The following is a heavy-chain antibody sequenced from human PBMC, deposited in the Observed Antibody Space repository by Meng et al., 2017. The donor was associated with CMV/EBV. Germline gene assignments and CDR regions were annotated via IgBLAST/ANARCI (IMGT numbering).Heavy chain of an antibody. CDR2: ISSSSSYI. CDR1: GFTFSSYS. D-gene: IGHD3-3*01. Sequence: GGSLRLSCAASGFTFSSYSMNWVRQAPGKGLEWVSSISSSSSYIYYADSVKGRFTISRDNAKNSLYLQMNSLRAEDTAMYYCARTPYDFWSGYGPLNARGCMDVWGQGTTVTVSS. CDR3: ARTPYDFWSGYGPLNARGCMDV. V-gene: IGHV3-21*01. J-gene: IGHJ6*02.